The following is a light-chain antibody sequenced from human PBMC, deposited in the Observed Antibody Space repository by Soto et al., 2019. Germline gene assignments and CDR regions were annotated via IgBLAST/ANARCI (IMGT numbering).Light chain of an antibody. J-gene: IGKJ2*01. CDR2: GAS. V-gene: IGKV3-20*01. Sequence: EILLTQSPGTLSLSPGERATLSCRASQSVRNSYLAWYQQKPGQAPRLLIYGASGRATGIPARFSGSGSGTDFTLTISRLEPEDLAVYYCQQYGSSPYTVGQGTKLEI. CDR1: QSVRNSY. CDR3: QQYGSSPYT.